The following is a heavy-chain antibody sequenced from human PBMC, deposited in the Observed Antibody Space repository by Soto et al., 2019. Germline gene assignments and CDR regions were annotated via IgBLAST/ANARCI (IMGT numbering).Heavy chain of an antibody. V-gene: IGHV1-46*03. CDR3: ARVGLAAAGPNWFDP. Sequence: ASVKVSCKASGYTFTSYYMHGVRQATEQGLEWMGIINPSGGSTSYAQKFQGRVTMTRDTSTSTVYMELSSLRSEDTAVYYCARVGLAAAGPNWFDPWGQGTLVTVSS. CDR1: GYTFTSYY. D-gene: IGHD6-13*01. J-gene: IGHJ5*02. CDR2: INPSGGST.